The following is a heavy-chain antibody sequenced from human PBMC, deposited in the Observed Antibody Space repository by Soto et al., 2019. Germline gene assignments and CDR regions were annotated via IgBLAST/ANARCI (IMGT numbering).Heavy chain of an antibody. CDR2: ISAYNGNT. Sequence: GASVKVSCKASVYTFTSYGISWVRQAPGQGLEWMGWISAYNGNTNYAQKLQGRVTMTTDTSTSTAYMELRSLRSDDTAVYYCARGVGVAGSEVQWDYWGQGTLVTVSS. CDR3: ARGVGVAGSEVQWDY. D-gene: IGHD6-19*01. CDR1: VYTFTSYG. V-gene: IGHV1-18*04. J-gene: IGHJ4*02.